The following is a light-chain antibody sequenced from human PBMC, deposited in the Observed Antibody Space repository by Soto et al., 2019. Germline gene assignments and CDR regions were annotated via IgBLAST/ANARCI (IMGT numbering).Light chain of an antibody. CDR3: SSYTSSGTHWV. J-gene: IGLJ3*02. Sequence: QPVLTQPASVSGSPGQSITISCTGSSSDIGTYNYLSWYQQHPGKAPKLMIYEVSDRPSGISNRFSGSKSGNTASLTISGLQAEDEADYYCSSYTSSGTHWVFGGGTKLTVL. V-gene: IGLV2-14*01. CDR1: SSDIGTYNY. CDR2: EVS.